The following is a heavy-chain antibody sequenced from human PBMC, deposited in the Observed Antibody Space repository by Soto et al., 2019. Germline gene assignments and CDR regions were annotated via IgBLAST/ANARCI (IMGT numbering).Heavy chain of an antibody. CDR2: IDSDGSTT. CDR1: GFTFSNYW. CDR3: AILRGSSSADY. V-gene: IGHV3-74*01. J-gene: IGHJ4*02. D-gene: IGHD6-6*01. Sequence: GALRLSCAASGFTFSNYWMHWVRQAPGKGLVWVSRIDSDGSTTSYADSVKGRFTISRDNAKNTLYLQMNSLRAEDTAVYYCAILRGSSSADYWGLGTLVTVSS.